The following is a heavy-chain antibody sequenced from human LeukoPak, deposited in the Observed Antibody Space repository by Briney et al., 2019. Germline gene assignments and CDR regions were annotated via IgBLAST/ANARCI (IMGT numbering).Heavy chain of an antibody. V-gene: IGHV4-38-2*01. J-gene: IGHJ4*02. Sequence: SETLSLTCAVSGYSISSGYYWGWIRQPPGKGLEWIGSIYHSGSTYYNPPLKSRVTISADTSKNQFSLKLSSVTAADTAVYYCASYEYSSSWVNYFDYWGQGTLVTVSS. CDR3: ASYEYSSSWVNYFDY. CDR1: GYSISSGYY. CDR2: IYHSGST. D-gene: IGHD6-6*01.